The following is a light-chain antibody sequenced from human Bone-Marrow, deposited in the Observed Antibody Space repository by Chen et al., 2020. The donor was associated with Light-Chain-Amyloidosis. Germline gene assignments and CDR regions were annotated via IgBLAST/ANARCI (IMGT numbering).Light chain of an antibody. V-gene: IGKV3-20*01. CDR1: QTISSNY. Sequence: EIVLTQSPGTLSLSPGEGANLSCRASQTISSNYLTWYQHKFGQAPRLLIYGSSSRATGIPDRFTGSGSRTDFTLTINRLEPEDFAMYYCQQYGTSPLTFGGGTKVEIK. CDR3: QQYGTSPLT. J-gene: IGKJ4*01. CDR2: GSS.